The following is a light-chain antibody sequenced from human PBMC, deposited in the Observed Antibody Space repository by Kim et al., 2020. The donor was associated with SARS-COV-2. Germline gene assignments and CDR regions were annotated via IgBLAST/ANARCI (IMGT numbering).Light chain of an antibody. J-gene: IGKJ1*01. CDR2: GAS. Sequence: SVSAGERATIFCRASQSVANHLAWYQQKPGQPPRLLIYGASARATGIPARFSGSGSGTEFTLTISSLQSEDFAVYYCQQYTTSWTFGQGTKVDIK. CDR3: QQYTTSWT. V-gene: IGKV3-15*01. CDR1: QSVANH.